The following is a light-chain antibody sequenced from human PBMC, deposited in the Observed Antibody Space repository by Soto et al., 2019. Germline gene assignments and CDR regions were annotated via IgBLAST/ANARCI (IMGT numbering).Light chain of an antibody. CDR3: QQTYTTPET. Sequence: DIQMTQSPSTLFASVGDRVTITSRASQSISTWLAWYQQAPGQVPKILIHKASSLQSGVPSRFRGSGSGTDFTLALSSLQSEDFTTYSCQQTYTTPETFGQGTKVDIK. J-gene: IGKJ1*01. V-gene: IGKV1-5*03. CDR1: QSISTW. CDR2: KAS.